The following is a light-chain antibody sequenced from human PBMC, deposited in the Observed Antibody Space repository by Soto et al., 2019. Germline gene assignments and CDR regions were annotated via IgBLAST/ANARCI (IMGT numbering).Light chain of an antibody. CDR3: NSYTTSSTLYV. J-gene: IGLJ1*01. CDR2: EVS. CDR1: SGDVGGYNY. V-gene: IGLV2-14*01. Sequence: QSALTQPASVSGSPGXSITISCTGTSGDVGGYNYVSWYQQHPGKAPKLIVYEVSNRPSGVSNRFSGSKSGDTASLTISGLQAEDEADYYCNSYTTSSTLYVFGTGTKVTVL.